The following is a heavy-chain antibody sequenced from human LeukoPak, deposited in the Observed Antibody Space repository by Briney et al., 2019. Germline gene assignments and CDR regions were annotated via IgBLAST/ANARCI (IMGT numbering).Heavy chain of an antibody. CDR3: ASIVYSGYDSNDY. V-gene: IGHV3-21*01. CDR2: ISSRSSYI. D-gene: IGHD5-12*01. J-gene: IGHJ4*02. Sequence: GGSLRLSCAASGFTFSSYEVNWVRQAPGKGLEWVSSISSRSSYIYYADSVKGRFTISRDNAKNSLYLQMNSLRAEDTAVYYCASIVYSGYDSNDYWGQGTLVTISS. CDR1: GFTFSSYE.